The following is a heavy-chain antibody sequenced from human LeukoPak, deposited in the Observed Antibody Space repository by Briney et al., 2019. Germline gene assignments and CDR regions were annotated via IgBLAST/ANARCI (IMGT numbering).Heavy chain of an antibody. D-gene: IGHD3-9*01. CDR2: ISSSSSYI. J-gene: IGHJ6*03. CDR1: GFIFSTYS. CDR3: ARRYFDWSTYYYYYMDV. Sequence: PGGSLRLSCTASGFIFSTYSMIWVRQAPGKGLEWVSSISSSSSYIYYADSVKGRFTISRDNAKNSLYLQMNSLRAEDTAVYYCARRYFDWSTYYYYYMDVWGKGTTVTVSS. V-gene: IGHV3-21*01.